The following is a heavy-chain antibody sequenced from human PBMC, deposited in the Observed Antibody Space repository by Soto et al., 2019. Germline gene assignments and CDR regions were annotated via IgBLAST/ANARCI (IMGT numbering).Heavy chain of an antibody. CDR3: AKGSYDTSGYYYSEYFQR. CDR2: ISGSGGST. CDR1: GFTFSSYA. Sequence: PGGSLRLSCAASGFTFSSYAMSWVRQAPGKGLEWVSAISGSGGSTYYADSVKGRFTISRDNSKNTLYLEMNGLRAEDTAVYYCAKGSYDTSGYYYSEYFQRWGQGTLVTVSS. V-gene: IGHV3-23*01. D-gene: IGHD3-22*01. J-gene: IGHJ1*01.